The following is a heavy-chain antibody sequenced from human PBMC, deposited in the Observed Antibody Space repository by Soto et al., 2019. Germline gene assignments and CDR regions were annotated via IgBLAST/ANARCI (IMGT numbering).Heavy chain of an antibody. D-gene: IGHD3-22*01. CDR2: ISGSGDII. CDR1: GFRFSHYY. V-gene: IGHV3-11*01. CDR3: AKDPFDSSGYYHDY. J-gene: IGHJ4*02. Sequence: SLNLSCARSGFRFSHYYLSLLRQAPGKGLEWVSYISGSGDIIYCAYSVKGRVTISRDNAQNSLYLQMNSLRAEDTAVYYCAKDPFDSSGYYHDYWGQGTLVNVSS.